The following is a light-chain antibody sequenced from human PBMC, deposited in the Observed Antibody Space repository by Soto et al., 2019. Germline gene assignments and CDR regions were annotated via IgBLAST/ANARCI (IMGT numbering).Light chain of an antibody. CDR1: SSNIGAGYD. CDR2: GNS. J-gene: IGLJ1*01. CDR3: QSYDTSLSGLDV. V-gene: IGLV1-40*01. Sequence: QSVLTQPPSVSGAPGQRVTISCTGSSSNIGAGYDVHWYQQLPKTAPKLLIYGNSNRPSGVPDRFSGSKSGTSASLVITGLQAEDEADYYCQSYDTSLSGLDVFGTGTKVTVL.